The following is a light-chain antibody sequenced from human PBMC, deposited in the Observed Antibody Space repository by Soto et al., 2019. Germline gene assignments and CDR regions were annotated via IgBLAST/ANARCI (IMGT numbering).Light chain of an antibody. CDR3: MQGTHRPWT. CDR2: EVS. V-gene: IGKV2-30*01. CDR1: QSLVYSDGNTY. J-gene: IGKJ1*01. Sequence: DVDMTQSPLSLPVTLGQPASISCRSSQSLVYSDGNTYLSWFQQRPGQSPRRLIYEVSNRESGVPDRFSGSGSGTDFTLKISRVEAEDVGVYYCMQGTHRPWTFGQGTKVEIK.